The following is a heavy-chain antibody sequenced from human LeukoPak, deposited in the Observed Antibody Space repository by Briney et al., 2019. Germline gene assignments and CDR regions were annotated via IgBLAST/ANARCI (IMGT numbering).Heavy chain of an antibody. J-gene: IGHJ4*02. CDR1: GGSISNYY. CDR3: ARSSYGDYDFDY. V-gene: IGHV4-59*01. Sequence: SETLSLTCTVSGGSISNYYWSWVRQPPGKGLEWIAYIYSGSTNFNPSLKSRVTTSVDTSKNQFSLKLSSVTAADTAVYYCARSSYGDYDFDYWGQGTLVTVSS. CDR2: IYSGST. D-gene: IGHD4-17*01.